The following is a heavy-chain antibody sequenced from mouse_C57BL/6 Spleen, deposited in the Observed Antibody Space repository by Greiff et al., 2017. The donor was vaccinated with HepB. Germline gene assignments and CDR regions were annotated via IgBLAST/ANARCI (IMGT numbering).Heavy chain of an antibody. CDR1: GYTFTDYN. V-gene: IGHV1-22*01. CDR2: INPNNGGT. D-gene: IGHD2-4*01. J-gene: IGHJ2*01. CDR3: SGYDYDGGYFDC. Sequence: VQLQQSGPELVKPGASVKMSCKASGYTFTDYNMHWVKQSHGKSLEWIGNINPNNGGTSYNQKFKGKATLTVNKSSSTAYMELRSLTSEDSAVYYCSGYDYDGGYFDCWGQGTTLTVSS.